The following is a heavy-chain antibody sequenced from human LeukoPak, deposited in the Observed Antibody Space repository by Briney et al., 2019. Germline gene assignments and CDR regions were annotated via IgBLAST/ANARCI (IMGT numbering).Heavy chain of an antibody. J-gene: IGHJ4*02. CDR2: ISDSGDAT. D-gene: IGHD3-22*01. Sequence: GGSLRLSCVASGFTFSSYAMSWVRQAPGKGLEWVSAISDSGDATYYADSVKGRFTFSRDNSKNTLYLQMNSLRAEDTAVYYCAKVSRGSGFTTPLDYWGQGTLVTVSS. V-gene: IGHV3-23*01. CDR1: GFTFSSYA. CDR3: AKVSRGSGFTTPLDY.